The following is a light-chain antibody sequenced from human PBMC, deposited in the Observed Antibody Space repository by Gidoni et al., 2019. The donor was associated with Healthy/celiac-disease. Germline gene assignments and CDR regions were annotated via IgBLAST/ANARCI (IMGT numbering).Light chain of an antibody. CDR2: GAS. Sequence: EIVMTQSPATLSVSPGERATLSCRASQSVSSNLAWYQQKTGQAPRLLIYGASTRATGIPARFSGSGSGTEFTLTISSLQSEDFAVYYCQQYNNWPPPGYTFGQGTKLEIK. CDR1: QSVSSN. CDR3: QQYNNWPPPGYT. J-gene: IGKJ2*01. V-gene: IGKV3-15*01.